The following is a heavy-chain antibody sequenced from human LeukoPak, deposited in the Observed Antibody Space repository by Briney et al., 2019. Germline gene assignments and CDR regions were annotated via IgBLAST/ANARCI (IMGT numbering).Heavy chain of an antibody. Sequence: ASVKVSCKASGYTFTDYYIHWVRQAPGQGLECMGWINPNSGGTNYAQKFQGRVTMTRDTSISTAYMELSRLRSDDTAVYYCARGGSGSYFSWLDPWGQGTLVTVSS. CDR2: INPNSGGT. CDR3: ARGGSGSYFSWLDP. D-gene: IGHD3-10*01. J-gene: IGHJ5*02. CDR1: GYTFTDYY. V-gene: IGHV1-2*02.